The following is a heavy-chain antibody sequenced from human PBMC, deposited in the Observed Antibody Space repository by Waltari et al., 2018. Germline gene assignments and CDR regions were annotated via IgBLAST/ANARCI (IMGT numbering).Heavy chain of an antibody. D-gene: IGHD4-4*01. CDR2: IYYSGST. J-gene: IGHJ4*02. CDR3: ARDSTTAFDY. V-gene: IGHV4-59*11. Sequence: QVQLQESGPGLVKPSETLSLTCTVSGGSISSHSWSWFRQPPGKGLEWIGYIYYSGSTNYNPSLKSRVTISVDTSKNQFSLKLSSVTAADTAVYYCARDSTTAFDYWGQGTLVTVSS. CDR1: GGSISSHS.